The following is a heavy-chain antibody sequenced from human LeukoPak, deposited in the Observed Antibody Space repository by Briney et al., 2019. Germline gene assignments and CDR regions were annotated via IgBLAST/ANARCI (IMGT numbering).Heavy chain of an antibody. CDR1: GGSIWSSGYY. Sequence: PSETLSLTCTVSGGSIWSSGYYWTWIRQHPGKGLEWIGYIYYSGGTYYNPSLKSRVTISVDTSKSQFSLNLNSVTAADTAVYYCARGGREFGPQFDYWGQGTLVTVSS. D-gene: IGHD3-10*01. J-gene: IGHJ4*02. V-gene: IGHV4-31*03. CDR2: IYYSGGT. CDR3: ARGGREFGPQFDY.